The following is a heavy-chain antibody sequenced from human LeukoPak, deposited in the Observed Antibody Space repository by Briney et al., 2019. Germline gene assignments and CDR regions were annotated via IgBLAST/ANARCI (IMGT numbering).Heavy chain of an antibody. J-gene: IGHJ4*02. CDR2: INHSGST. CDR1: GGSFSGYY. V-gene: IGHV4-34*01. CDR3: ARHRVQQLPTSPFDY. Sequence: PSETLSLTCAVYGGSFSGYYWSWIRQPPGKGLEWIGEINHSGSTNYNPSLKSRVTISVDTSKNQFSLKLSSVTAANTAVYYCARHRVQQLPTSPFDYWGQGTLVTVSS. D-gene: IGHD6-13*01.